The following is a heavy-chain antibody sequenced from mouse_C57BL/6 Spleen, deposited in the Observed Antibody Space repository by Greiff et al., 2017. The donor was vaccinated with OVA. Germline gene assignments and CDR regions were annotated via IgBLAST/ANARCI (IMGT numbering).Heavy chain of an antibody. Sequence: VQLQQSGPELVKPGASVKISCNASGYTFTDYYMNWVKQSHGKSLEWIGDINPNNGGTSYNQKFKGKATLTVDKSSSTAYMELRSLTSEDSAFYYCARSLYDGYYLDYWGQGATLTVST. J-gene: IGHJ2*01. CDR2: INPNNGGT. CDR3: ARSLYDGYYLDY. CDR1: GYTFTDYY. D-gene: IGHD2-3*01. V-gene: IGHV1-26*01.